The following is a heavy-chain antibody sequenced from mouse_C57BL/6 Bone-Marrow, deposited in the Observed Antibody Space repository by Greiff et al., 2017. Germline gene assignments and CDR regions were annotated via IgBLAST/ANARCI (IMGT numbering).Heavy chain of an antibody. CDR2: ISDGGSYT. Sequence: VKVVESGGGLVKPGGSLKLSCAASGFTFSSYAMSWVRQTPEKRLEWVATISDGGSYTYYPDNVKGRFTISRDNAKNNLYLQMSHLKSEDTAMYYCARGLTTLFAYWGQGTLVTVSA. D-gene: IGHD6-1*01. CDR1: GFTFSSYA. V-gene: IGHV5-4*03. J-gene: IGHJ3*01. CDR3: ARGLTTLFAY.